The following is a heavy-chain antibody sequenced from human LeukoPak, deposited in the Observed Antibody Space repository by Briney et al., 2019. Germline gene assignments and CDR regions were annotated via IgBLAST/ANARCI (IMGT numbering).Heavy chain of an antibody. V-gene: IGHV3-21*01. CDR2: ITASSTYI. CDR3: AREYYYDENAGNH. Sequence: GGSLRLSCAASGFSFSRSSMGWVRQAPGKGLEWVSSITASSTYIYYADSVKGRFTISRDNVEKSVYLQMNSLRAEDTAVYYCAREYYYDENAGNHWGQGTLVTVSS. D-gene: IGHD3-22*01. CDR1: GFSFSRSS. J-gene: IGHJ5*02.